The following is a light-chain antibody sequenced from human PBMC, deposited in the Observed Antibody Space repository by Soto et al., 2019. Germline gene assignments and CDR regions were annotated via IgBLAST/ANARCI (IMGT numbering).Light chain of an antibody. Sequence: DIQMTQSPSSLSASVGDRVTITCQASQDISNSLNWYQQKPGKAPKLLIYDASTLETGVPSRFSGSGSGTDFTFTISILQPEDIATYYCQRYDNPPYTFGQGTKLEIK. CDR3: QRYDNPPYT. J-gene: IGKJ2*01. V-gene: IGKV1-33*01. CDR2: DAS. CDR1: QDISNS.